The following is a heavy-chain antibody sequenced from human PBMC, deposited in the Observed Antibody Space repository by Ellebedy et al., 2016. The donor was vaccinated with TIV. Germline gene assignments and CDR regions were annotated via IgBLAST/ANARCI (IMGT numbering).Heavy chain of an antibody. D-gene: IGHD5-12*01. V-gene: IGHV3-7*03. Sequence: GESLKISCAASGITLSDKWMSWVRQAPGKGLEWVANINEDGGAKNYVDSVKGRFTISRDNAKNSLYLQLNRLRVDDTAVFYCTTVIGGYDYADNWGQGTLVTVSS. CDR2: INEDGGAK. CDR3: TTVIGGYDYADN. CDR1: GITLSDKW. J-gene: IGHJ4*02.